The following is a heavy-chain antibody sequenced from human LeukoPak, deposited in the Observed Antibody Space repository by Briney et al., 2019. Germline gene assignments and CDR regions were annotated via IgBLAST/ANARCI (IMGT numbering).Heavy chain of an antibody. CDR2: VSPNGYTK. D-gene: IGHD2-2*01. CDR3: AWGVPAAISDWYFDL. Sequence: GGSLRLSCAASGFTLSNYNMNWVRQTPGKGLERVSYVSPNGYTKHYADAVKGRFTISRDNAKDSLYLQMNSLRAEDTAVYYCAWGVPAAISDWYFDLWGRGTLVTVSS. J-gene: IGHJ2*01. CDR1: GFTLSNYN. V-gene: IGHV3-48*01.